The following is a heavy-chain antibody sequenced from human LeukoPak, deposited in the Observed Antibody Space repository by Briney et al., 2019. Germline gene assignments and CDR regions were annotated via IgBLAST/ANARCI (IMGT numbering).Heavy chain of an antibody. CDR3: ARAPLAYCGGDCYSGAFDI. V-gene: IGHV4-31*03. J-gene: IGHJ3*02. CDR1: GGSISSGGYY. CDR2: IYYSGST. Sequence: ASQTLSLTCTASGGSISSGGYYWSWIRQHPGKGLEWIGYIYYSGSTYYNPSLKSRVTISVDTSKNQFSLKLSSVTAADTAVYYCARAPLAYCGGDCYSGAFDIWGQGTMVTVSS. D-gene: IGHD2-21*02.